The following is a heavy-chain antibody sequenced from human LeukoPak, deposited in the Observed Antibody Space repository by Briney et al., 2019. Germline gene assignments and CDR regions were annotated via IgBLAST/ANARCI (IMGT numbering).Heavy chain of an antibody. CDR1: GSIFSNYA. CDR3: AREREWLPDY. J-gene: IGHJ4*02. V-gene: IGHV1-69*04. D-gene: IGHD5-12*01. Sequence: ASVKVSCKASGSIFSNYAITWVRQAPGQGLEWMGRIIPMLGVANNAENFQDRVTINADKSTNTMYMELSSLRSEDTAVYYCAREREWLPDYWGQGTLVTVSS. CDR2: IIPMLGVA.